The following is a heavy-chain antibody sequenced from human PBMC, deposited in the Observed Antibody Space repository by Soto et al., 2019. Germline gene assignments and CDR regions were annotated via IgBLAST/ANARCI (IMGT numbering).Heavy chain of an antibody. D-gene: IGHD3-9*01. Sequence: GESLKISCKGSGYSFTSYWITWVRQMPGKGLEWMGRIDPSDSYTNYSPSFQGHVTISADKSISTAYLQWSSLKASDTAMYYCARHSTNYDILTGYRDYWGQGTQVTVAS. CDR1: GYSFTSYW. CDR3: ARHSTNYDILTGYRDY. CDR2: IDPSDSYT. J-gene: IGHJ4*02. V-gene: IGHV5-10-1*01.